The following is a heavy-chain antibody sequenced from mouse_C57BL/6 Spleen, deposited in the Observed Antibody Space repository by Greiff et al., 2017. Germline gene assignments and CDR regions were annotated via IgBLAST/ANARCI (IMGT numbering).Heavy chain of an antibody. J-gene: IGHJ3*01. Sequence: QVQLQQSGPELVKPGASVKISCKASGYSFTSYYIHWVKQRPGQGLEWIGWLYPGSGNTKYNEKFKGKATLTADTSSSTAYMQLSSLTSEDSAVYYCARDGSSPFAYWGQGTLVTVSA. CDR1: GYSFTSYY. D-gene: IGHD1-1*01. CDR2: LYPGSGNT. CDR3: ARDGSSPFAY. V-gene: IGHV1-66*01.